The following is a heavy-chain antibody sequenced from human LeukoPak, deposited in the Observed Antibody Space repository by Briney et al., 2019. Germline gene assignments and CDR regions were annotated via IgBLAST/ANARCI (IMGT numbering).Heavy chain of an antibody. D-gene: IGHD3-3*01. V-gene: IGHV1-2*02. J-gene: IGHJ4*02. CDR1: GYTFTGYY. CDR2: INPNSGGT. Sequence: GASVKVSCKASGYTFTGYYMHWVRQAPGQGLEWMGWINPNSGGTNYAQKFQGRVTMTRDTSISTAYMELSRLRSDDTAVYYCARAIRGGYYNFDYWGQGTLVTVSS. CDR3: ARAIRGGYYNFDY.